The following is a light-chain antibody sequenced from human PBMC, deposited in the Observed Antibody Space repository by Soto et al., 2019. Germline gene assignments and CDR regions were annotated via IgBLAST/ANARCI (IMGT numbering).Light chain of an antibody. J-gene: IGKJ2*01. Sequence: DIQMTQSPSSLSASVGDRVTITCRASQSMSSYLNWYQQKPGKAPKLLIYAASSFQSGVPSRFSSSGSGTDFTLTISSLQPEDCATYYCQQSYSTPYTFVQGTTLEIK. CDR2: AAS. CDR1: QSMSSY. CDR3: QQSYSTPYT. V-gene: IGKV1-39*01.